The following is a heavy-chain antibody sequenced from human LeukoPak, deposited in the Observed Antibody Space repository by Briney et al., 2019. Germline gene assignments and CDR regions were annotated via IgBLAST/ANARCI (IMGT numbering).Heavy chain of an antibody. CDR1: GFTFDDYW. Sequence: GGSLRLSCGASGFTFDDYWMSWVRQAPGQGLEWVANINQDGGEKYYLDSAKGRFTISRDNARNSLYLQVNSLRAEDTAVYYCARGGTSGYSSTRHFWGGNYYFDYWGQGSLVTVSS. CDR3: ARGGTSGYSSTRHFWGGNYYFDY. CDR2: INQDGGEK. V-gene: IGHV3-7*01. J-gene: IGHJ4*02. D-gene: IGHD2-2*01.